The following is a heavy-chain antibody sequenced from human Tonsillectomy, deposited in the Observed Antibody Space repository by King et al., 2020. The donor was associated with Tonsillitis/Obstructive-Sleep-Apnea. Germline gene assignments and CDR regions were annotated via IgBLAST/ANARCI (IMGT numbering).Heavy chain of an antibody. Sequence: VQLVESGAEVKKPGASVKVSYGISWVRQAPGQGLEWMGWISAYNGNTNYAQNLQGRVTMTTDTSTSTAYMELRSLRSDDTAVYYCATDARSGAPPYNWFDPWGQGTLFTVSS. CDR2: ISAYNGNT. V-gene: IGHV1-18*01. D-gene: IGHD3-10*01. CDR1: G. J-gene: IGHJ5*02. CDR3: ATDARSGAPPYNWFDP.